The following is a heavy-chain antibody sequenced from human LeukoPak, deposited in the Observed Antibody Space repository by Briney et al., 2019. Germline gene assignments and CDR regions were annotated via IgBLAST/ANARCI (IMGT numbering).Heavy chain of an antibody. CDR3: AKDSVAGPPLVLDY. D-gene: IGHD6-19*01. Sequence: TGGSLRLSCAASGFNFSRHAIHWVRQAPGKGLEWVAIISHDGINKYYADSVKGRFTISRDNSKNTLYLQMNSLRAEDTAVYYCAKDSVAGPPLVLDYWGQGTLVTVSS. V-gene: IGHV3-30-3*01. J-gene: IGHJ4*02. CDR1: GFNFSRHA. CDR2: ISHDGINK.